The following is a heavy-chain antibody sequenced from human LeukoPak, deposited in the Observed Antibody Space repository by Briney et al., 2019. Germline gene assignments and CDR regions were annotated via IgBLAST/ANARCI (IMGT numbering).Heavy chain of an antibody. V-gene: IGHV5-51*01. D-gene: IGHD2-2*02. CDR3: ARRVVPAAIHDYYYMDV. J-gene: IGHJ6*03. CDR1: GYSFTSYW. Sequence: GESLKISCKGSGYSFTSYWIGWVRQMPGKGLEWMGIIYPCDSDTRYSPSFQGQVTISADKSIGTAYLQWSSLKASDTAMYYCARRVVPAAIHDYYYMDVWGKGTTVTVSS. CDR2: IYPCDSDT.